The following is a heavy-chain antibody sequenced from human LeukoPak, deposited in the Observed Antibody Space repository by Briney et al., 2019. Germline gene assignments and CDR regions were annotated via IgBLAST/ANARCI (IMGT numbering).Heavy chain of an antibody. CDR3: ARDYYYDSRAFDY. CDR1: GFTFSSYS. CDR2: ISSSSSYI. J-gene: IGHJ4*02. V-gene: IGHV3-21*01. D-gene: IGHD3-22*01. Sequence: GGSLRLSCAASGFTFSSYSMNWVRQAPGKGLEWVSSISSSSSYIYYADSVKGRFTISGDNAKNSLYLQMNSLRAEGTAVYYCARDYYYDSRAFDYWGQGTLVTVSS.